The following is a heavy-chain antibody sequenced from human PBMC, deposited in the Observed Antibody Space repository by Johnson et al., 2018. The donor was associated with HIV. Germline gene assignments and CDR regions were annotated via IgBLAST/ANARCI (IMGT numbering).Heavy chain of an antibody. CDR2: ISYDGSNK. CDR1: GFTFSSYA. V-gene: IGHV3-30*04. CDR3: AREGRTGPDTFDI. J-gene: IGHJ3*02. Sequence: QVQLVESGGGLVQPGGSLRMSCVASGFTFSSYAMHWVRQAPGKGLEWVAIISYDGSNKNYADSVKGSFTVSRDNSKNTLFLQMNGLRAEDTAVYYCAREGRTGPDTFDIWGQGTMLTVSS.